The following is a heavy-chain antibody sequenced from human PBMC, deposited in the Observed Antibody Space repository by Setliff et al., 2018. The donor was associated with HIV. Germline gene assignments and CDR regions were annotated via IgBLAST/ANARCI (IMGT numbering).Heavy chain of an antibody. V-gene: IGHV1-8*01. CDR3: ARTRSGGSSVYYYYYMDV. CDR1: GYTSTSYD. J-gene: IGHJ6*03. Sequence: ASVKVSCKASGYTSTSYDINWVRQATGQGLEWMGWMNPDSGNTGSAQNFQGRLTITWTTSISTAYMELGSLGFDDTAVYFCARTRSGGSSVYYYYYMDVWGQGTAVTVSS. D-gene: IGHD2-15*01. CDR2: MNPDSGNT.